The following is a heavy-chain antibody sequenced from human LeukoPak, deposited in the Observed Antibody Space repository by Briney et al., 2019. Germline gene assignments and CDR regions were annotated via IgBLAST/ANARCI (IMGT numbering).Heavy chain of an antibody. Sequence: GGTLRLSCAASGFTFSSYAMSWVRQAPGKGLEWVSLISGSGGSTYYADSVKGRFTISRDNLKNTLYLQMNSLRAEDTAVFYCAKDRDDYVWGSYLGAFDIWGQGTMVTVSS. V-gene: IGHV3-23*01. CDR2: ISGSGGST. J-gene: IGHJ3*02. D-gene: IGHD3-16*01. CDR1: GFTFSSYA. CDR3: AKDRDDYVWGSYLGAFDI.